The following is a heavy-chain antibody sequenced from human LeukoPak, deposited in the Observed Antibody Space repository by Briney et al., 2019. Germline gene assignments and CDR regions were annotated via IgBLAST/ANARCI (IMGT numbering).Heavy chain of an antibody. D-gene: IGHD1-14*01. CDR3: ARDDDSGTHTFDY. Sequence: SVKVSCKASGGTFSSYAISWVRQAPGQGLEWMGGIIPIFGTANYAQKFQGRVTITTDESTSTAYMELSSLRSEDTAVYYCARDDDSGTHTFDYWGQGTLVTVSS. J-gene: IGHJ4*02. CDR1: GGTFSSYA. CDR2: IIPIFGTA. V-gene: IGHV1-69*05.